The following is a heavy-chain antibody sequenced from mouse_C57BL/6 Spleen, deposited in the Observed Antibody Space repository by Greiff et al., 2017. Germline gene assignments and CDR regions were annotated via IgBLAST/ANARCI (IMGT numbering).Heavy chain of an antibody. D-gene: IGHD2-1*01. CDR1: GFTFSDYY. CDR3: ARHGGYYGNGYFDV. CDR2: ISNGGGST. J-gene: IGHJ1*03. V-gene: IGHV5-12*01. Sequence: EVKLVESGGGLVQPGGSLKLSCAASGFTFSDYYMYWVRQTPEKRLEWVAYISNGGGSTYYPDTVKGRFTISRDNAKNTLYLQMSRLKSEDTAMYYCARHGGYYGNGYFDVWGTGTTVTVSS.